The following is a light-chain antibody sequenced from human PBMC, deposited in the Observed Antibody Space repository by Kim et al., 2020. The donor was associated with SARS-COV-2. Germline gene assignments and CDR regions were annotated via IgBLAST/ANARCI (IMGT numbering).Light chain of an antibody. Sequence: SYELTQPPSVSVSPGETATISCTGDNLQFKYVCWYQRTAGHSPVPVLYQDNRRPSGIPERFSGSNSGNTATLTISGTQAMDEADYYCQVWDNSLGVFGAGTQLTVL. J-gene: IGLJ2*01. V-gene: IGLV3-1*01. CDR1: NLQFKY. CDR2: QDN. CDR3: QVWDNSLGV.